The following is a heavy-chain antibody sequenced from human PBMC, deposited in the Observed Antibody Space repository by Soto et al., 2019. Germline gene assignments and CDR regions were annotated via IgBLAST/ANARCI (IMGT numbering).Heavy chain of an antibody. CDR1: GGSISSSSYY. D-gene: IGHD2-2*01. Sequence: SETLSLTCTVSGGSISSSSYYWGWIRQPPGKGLEWIGSIYYSGSTYYNPSLKSRVTISVDTSKNQFSLKLSSVTAEDTAVYYCARDPSIVLVPAATYYYYYYGMDVWGQGTTVTVSS. V-gene: IGHV4-39*02. CDR2: IYYSGST. CDR3: ARDPSIVLVPAATYYYYYYGMDV. J-gene: IGHJ6*02.